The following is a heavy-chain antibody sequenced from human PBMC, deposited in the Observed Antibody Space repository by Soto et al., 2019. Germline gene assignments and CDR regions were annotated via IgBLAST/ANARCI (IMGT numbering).Heavy chain of an antibody. CDR3: ATALGYCSGGSCYDGY. J-gene: IGHJ4*02. CDR2: FDPEDGET. V-gene: IGHV1-24*01. D-gene: IGHD2-15*01. Sequence: ASVKVSCKVSGYTLTELSMHWVRQAPGKGLEWMGGFDPEDGETIYAQKFQGRVTMTEDTSTDTAYMELSSLRSEDTAVYYWATALGYCSGGSCYDGYWGQGTLVTVS. CDR1: GYTLTELS.